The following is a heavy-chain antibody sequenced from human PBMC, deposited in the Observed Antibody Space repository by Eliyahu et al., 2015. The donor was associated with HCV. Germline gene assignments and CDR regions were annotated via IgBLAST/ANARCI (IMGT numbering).Heavy chain of an antibody. V-gene: IGHV4-61*02. D-gene: IGHD6-13*01. CDR2: ILSRGGP. J-gene: IGHJ4*02. Sequence: QVQLQESGPGLVKPSQTLSLTCTVSGGSISSGSYYWSWIRQPAGKRLEWIGRILSRGGPQYHPSLKSRVTISVDTSKNQFSLKLSSVTAADTAVYYCARDPKPGIAAAGTFDYWGQGTLVTVSS. CDR3: ARDPKPGIAAAGTFDY. CDR1: GGSISSGSYY.